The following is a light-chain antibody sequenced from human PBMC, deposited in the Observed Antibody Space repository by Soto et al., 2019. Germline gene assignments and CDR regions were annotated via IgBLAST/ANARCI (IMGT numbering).Light chain of an antibody. CDR3: QQRSNWLT. V-gene: IGKV3-11*01. CDR2: DAS. Sequence: EIVLTQSPGTRSLSPGERATLSCRASQSVSSYLAWYQRKFGHAPRLLIYDASNRATGIPARFSGSGSGTDFTLTITSLEPEDFAVYYCQQRSNWLTFGGGTKVDIK. J-gene: IGKJ4*01. CDR1: QSVSSY.